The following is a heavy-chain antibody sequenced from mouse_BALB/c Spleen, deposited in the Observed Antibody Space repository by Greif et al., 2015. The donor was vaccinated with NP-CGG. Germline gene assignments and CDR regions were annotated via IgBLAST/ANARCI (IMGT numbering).Heavy chain of an antibody. CDR3: TREDEFAY. CDR1: GFTFSSYT. J-gene: IGHJ3*01. CDR2: ISSGGSYT. V-gene: IGHV5-6-4*01. Sequence: EVMLVESGGGLVKPGGSLKLSCAASGFTFSSYTMSWVRQTPEKRLEWVATISSGGSYTYYPDSVKGRFTISRDNAKNTLYLQMSSLKSEDTAMYYCTREDEFAYWGQGTLVTVSA.